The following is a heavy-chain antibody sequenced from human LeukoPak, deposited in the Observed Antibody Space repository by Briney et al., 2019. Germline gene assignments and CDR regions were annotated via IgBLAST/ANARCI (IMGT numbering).Heavy chain of an antibody. V-gene: IGHV1-69*06. CDR3: ARDLAAAGTWWFDP. CDR1: GGTFSSYA. D-gene: IGHD6-13*01. CDR2: IIPIFGTA. Sequence: GASVKVSCKASGGTFSSYAISWVRQAPGQGVEWMGGIIPIFGTANYAQKFQGRVTITADKSTSTAYMELSSLRSEDTAVYYCARDLAAAGTWWFDPWGQGTLVTVSS. J-gene: IGHJ5*02.